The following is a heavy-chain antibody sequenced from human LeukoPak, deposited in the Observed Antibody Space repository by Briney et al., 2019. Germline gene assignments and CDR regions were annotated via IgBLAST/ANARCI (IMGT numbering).Heavy chain of an antibody. Sequence: GASVKVSCKASGYTFTSYDINWVRQATGQGLEWMGWMNPNSGNTGYAQKFQGRVTMTRNTSISTAYMELSSLRSEDTAVYYCARGFGYNWNDRGRAWFDPWGQGTLVTVSS. CDR2: MNPNSGNT. V-gene: IGHV1-8*01. CDR3: ARGFGYNWNDRGRAWFDP. J-gene: IGHJ5*02. D-gene: IGHD1-20*01. CDR1: GYTFTSYD.